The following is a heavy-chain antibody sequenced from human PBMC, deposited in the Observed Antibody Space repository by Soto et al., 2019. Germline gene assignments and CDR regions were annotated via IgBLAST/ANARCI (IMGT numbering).Heavy chain of an antibody. Sequence: EVQLVESGGGLVQPGGSLRLSCAASGLSFSSHWMRWVRQAPGRGLEWVANIRQDGGEEQYSDSVKGRFTLSGDNAKNSLYLQMNGLRVDDTAVYYGAKSEGYSFDIRGQGTMVTVSS. J-gene: IGHJ3*02. CDR1: GLSFSSHW. CDR3: AKSEGYSFDI. CDR2: IRQDGGEE. V-gene: IGHV3-7*01. D-gene: IGHD1-1*01.